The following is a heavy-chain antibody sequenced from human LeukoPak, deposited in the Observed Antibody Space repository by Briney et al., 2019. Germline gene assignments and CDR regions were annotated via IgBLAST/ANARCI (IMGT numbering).Heavy chain of an antibody. J-gene: IGHJ5*02. V-gene: IGHV4-30-2*01. CDR2: IYHSGST. D-gene: IGHD6-19*01. CDR3: ARDRGQRLQWLTA. Sequence: SQTLSLTCAVSGGSISSGGYSWSWIRQPPGKGLEWIGYIYHSGSTYYNPSLKSRVTISVDRSKNQFSLKLSSVTAADTAVYYCARDRGQRLQWLTAWGQGTLVTVSS. CDR1: GGSISSGGYS.